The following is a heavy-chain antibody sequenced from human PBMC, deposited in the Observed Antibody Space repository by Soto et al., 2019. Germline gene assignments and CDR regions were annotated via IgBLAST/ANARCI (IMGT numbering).Heavy chain of an antibody. CDR1: GFTFSSYT. J-gene: IGHJ4*02. V-gene: IGHV3-21*01. CDR3: ARGDVVVLTATSNFDY. D-gene: IGHD2-21*02. CDR2: ISSSYYI. Sequence: EVQLVESGGGLVKPGGSLRLSCAASGFTFSSYTMKWVRQAPGKGLEWVASISSSYYIKYADSVKGRFTISRDNAKNSLYLQMNSLRAEDTAVYYCARGDVVVLTATSNFDYCGQGTLVTVS.